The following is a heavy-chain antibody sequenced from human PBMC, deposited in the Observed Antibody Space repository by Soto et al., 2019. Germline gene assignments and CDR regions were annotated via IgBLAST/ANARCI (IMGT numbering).Heavy chain of an antibody. CDR2: IHYSGSA. J-gene: IGHJ4*02. CDR1: YGSISTSGYY. Sequence: SETLSITCTVSYGSISTSGYYWGWIRQPPGKGLEWIGNIHYSGSASYNPSLKSRVTISVDTSKNQFSLNLSSVTAADTAVYNCVSGYPWVGFDYWGQGTLVTVSS. V-gene: IGHV4-39*01. CDR3: VSGYPWVGFDY. D-gene: IGHD5-18*01.